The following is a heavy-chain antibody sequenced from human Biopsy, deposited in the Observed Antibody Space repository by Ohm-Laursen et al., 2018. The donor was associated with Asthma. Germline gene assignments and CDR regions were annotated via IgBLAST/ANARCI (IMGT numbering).Heavy chain of an antibody. CDR1: GFMFRSFG. Sequence: SLRLSCTASGFMFRSFGMHWVRQAPGKGLEWVAVISYDGNHKFYEDSVKGRFAISRDNSKNTLYLQMNSLRTEDTAVYYCAKRRGYSGHDNDYWGQGTLVIVSS. D-gene: IGHD5-12*01. CDR3: AKRRGYSGHDNDY. J-gene: IGHJ4*02. V-gene: IGHV3-30*18. CDR2: ISYDGNHK.